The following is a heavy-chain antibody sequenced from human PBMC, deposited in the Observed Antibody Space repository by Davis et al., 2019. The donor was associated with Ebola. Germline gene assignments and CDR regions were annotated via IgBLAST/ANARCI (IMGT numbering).Heavy chain of an antibody. D-gene: IGHD2-15*01. CDR3: ARDRAGGYCSGGSCYIGWFDP. J-gene: IGHJ5*02. CDR2: IYHSGST. V-gene: IGHV4-38-2*02. CDR1: GYSISSGYY. Sequence: SETLSLTCTVSGYSISSGYYWGWIRQPPGKGLEWIGSIYHSGSTYYNPSLKSRVTISVDTSKNQFSLKLSSVTAADTAVYYCARDRAGGYCSGGSCYIGWFDPWGQGTLVTVSS.